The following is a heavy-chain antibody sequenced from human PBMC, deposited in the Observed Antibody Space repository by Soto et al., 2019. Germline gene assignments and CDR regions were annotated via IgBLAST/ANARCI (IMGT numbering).Heavy chain of an antibody. CDR2: MSISGSYI. Sequence: GGSLRLSCAASGFTFSSYTMNWVRQAPGKGLEWVSSMSISGSYIYHADSVKGRFTISRDNSNNTLYLQMNSLRAEDTAVYYCAKVRGSYYYGSGSYYNPGYWGQGTLVTVSS. V-gene: IGHV3-21*04. J-gene: IGHJ4*02. CDR3: AKVRGSYYYGSGSYYNPGY. D-gene: IGHD3-10*01. CDR1: GFTFSSYT.